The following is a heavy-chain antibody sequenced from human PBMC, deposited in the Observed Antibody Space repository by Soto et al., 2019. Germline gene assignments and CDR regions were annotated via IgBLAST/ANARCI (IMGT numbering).Heavy chain of an antibody. Sequence: PGGSLRLSCAASGFTFSNFAMSWVRQAPGEGLEWVSGISSVGGATNYADSVKGRFTISRDNSKNTVYLQMNSLRAEDTAVYYCAHFDWFIDYWGQGTLVTVSS. CDR3: AHFDWFIDY. V-gene: IGHV3-23*01. D-gene: IGHD3-9*01. CDR1: GFTFSNFA. CDR2: ISSVGGAT. J-gene: IGHJ4*02.